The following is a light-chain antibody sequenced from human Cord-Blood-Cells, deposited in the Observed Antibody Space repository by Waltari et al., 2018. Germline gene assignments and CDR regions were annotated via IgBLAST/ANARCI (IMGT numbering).Light chain of an antibody. CDR1: QSISSY. Sequence: DIQMTQSPSSLSASVGDRVTITCRASQSISSYLNWYQQKPGKAPKLLIYAASSLQSWVPSRFSGSGSGIDFTLTISSLQPEDFATYYWQQSYSTPPTFGQGTKVEIK. V-gene: IGKV1-39*01. CDR3: QQSYSTPPT. J-gene: IGKJ1*01. CDR2: AAS.